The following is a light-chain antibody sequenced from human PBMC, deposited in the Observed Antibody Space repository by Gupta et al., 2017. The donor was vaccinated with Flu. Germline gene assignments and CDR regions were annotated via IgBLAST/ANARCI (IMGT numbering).Light chain of an antibody. J-gene: IGLJ3*02. Sequence: QSELTQPPSVSGAPGQRVTISCAGTDSNIGAGYKVNWYQQFPGSAPKVVIFDNTNRPSGVPARFSGSKSHTSASLAITGLQAEDGADDYCQSYDRRRSGWGCGGGIKLTVL. V-gene: IGLV1-40*01. CDR1: DSNIGAGYK. CDR2: DNT. CDR3: QSYDRRRSGWG.